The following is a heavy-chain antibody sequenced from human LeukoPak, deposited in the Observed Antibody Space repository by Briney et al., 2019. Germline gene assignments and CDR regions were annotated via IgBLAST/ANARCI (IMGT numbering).Heavy chain of an antibody. Sequence: GGSLRLSCAASGFTFSSSAMSWVRQVPGKGLEWVSGISASGGSTSYADSVRGRFTISRDNSKNTLYLQMNSLGAEDTAVYYCARGGSGAGPFDYWGQGTLVTVSS. CDR2: ISASGGST. V-gene: IGHV3-23*01. CDR1: GFTFSSSA. J-gene: IGHJ4*02. CDR3: ARGGSGAGPFDY. D-gene: IGHD3-10*01.